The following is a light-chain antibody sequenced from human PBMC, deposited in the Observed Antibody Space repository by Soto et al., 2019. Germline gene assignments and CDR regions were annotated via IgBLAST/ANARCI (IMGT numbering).Light chain of an antibody. V-gene: IGKV1-9*01. CDR2: AAS. J-gene: IGKJ1*01. CDR3: QQFNSFPRT. CDR1: QGISSS. Sequence: DIQMTQSPSSLSASVGDRVTITCRASQGISSSLAWFQQIPGKAPKLLIYAASTLQSGVPSRFSGSGSGTEFTLTISSLQPEDFATYYCQQFNSFPRTFGQGTKVEIK.